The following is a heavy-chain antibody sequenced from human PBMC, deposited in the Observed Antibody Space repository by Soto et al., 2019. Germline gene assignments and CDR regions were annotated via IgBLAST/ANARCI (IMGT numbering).Heavy chain of an antibody. J-gene: IGHJ6*02. D-gene: IGHD2-8*01. CDR2: INPKSGGT. CDR3: AREHSVSSPLDGIDV. CDR1: GYSFTDYH. V-gene: IGHV1-2*04. Sequence: ASVKVSCKASGYSFTDYHIHWVRQAPGQGLEWLGRINPKSGGTRTAQKFQGWVTMTRDRSISTVYMELTRLRSDGTAVYFCAREHSVSSPLDGIDVWGHGTTVTVSS.